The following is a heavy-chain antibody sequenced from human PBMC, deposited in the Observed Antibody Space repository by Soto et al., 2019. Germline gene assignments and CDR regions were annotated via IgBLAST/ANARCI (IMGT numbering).Heavy chain of an antibody. Sequence: QIQLVQSGAEVKKPGASVRVSCKASGYTFTTYGIIWVRQDPGQGLEWMGWISAYDGSTNYAQKLQGRVSMTTDSYTSTAYMDLRSLRSDGTAVYYCSREPASAYSSSSFDYWGQGTLVTGSS. D-gene: IGHD6-6*01. CDR1: GYTFTTYG. J-gene: IGHJ4*02. CDR2: ISAYDGST. V-gene: IGHV1-18*04. CDR3: SREPASAYSSSSFDY.